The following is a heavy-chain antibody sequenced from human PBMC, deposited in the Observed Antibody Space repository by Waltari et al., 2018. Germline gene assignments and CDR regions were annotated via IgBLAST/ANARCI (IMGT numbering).Heavy chain of an antibody. CDR1: GGPISSYY. CDR3: AREMSGYYDSSGWGYFQH. D-gene: IGHD3-22*01. J-gene: IGHJ1*01. Sequence: QVQLQESGPGLVKPSETLSLTCTVSGGPISSYYWSWIRQPPGKGLEWIGYIYYSGSTNYNPSLKSRVTISVDTSKNQFSLKLSSVTAADTAVYYCAREMSGYYDSSGWGYFQHWGQGTLVTVSS. V-gene: IGHV4-59*01. CDR2: IYYSGST.